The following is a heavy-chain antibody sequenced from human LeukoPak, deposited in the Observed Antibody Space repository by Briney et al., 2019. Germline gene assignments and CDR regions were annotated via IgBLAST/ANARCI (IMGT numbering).Heavy chain of an antibody. CDR3: ARGSAFDY. D-gene: IGHD6-25*01. CDR1: GYSISSGYY. Sequence: SETLSLTCTVSGYSISSGYYWGWIRQPPGKGLEWIGSIYHSGSTYYNPSLKSRVTISVDTSKNQFSLKLSSVTAADTAVYYCARGSAFDYWGQVTLVTVSS. V-gene: IGHV4-38-2*02. J-gene: IGHJ4*02. CDR2: IYHSGST.